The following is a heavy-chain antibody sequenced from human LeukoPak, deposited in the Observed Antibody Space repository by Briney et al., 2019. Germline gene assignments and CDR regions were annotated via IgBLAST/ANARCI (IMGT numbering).Heavy chain of an antibody. CDR1: GFTFSGYS. D-gene: IGHD6-13*01. V-gene: IGHV3-21*01. Sequence: GGSLRLSCAASGFTFSGYSMNWVRQAPGKGLEWVSSISSSSSYIYYADSVKGRFTISRDNAKNSLYLQMNSLRAEDTAVYHCARESSSWRYFDYWGQGTLVTVSS. CDR2: ISSSSSYI. J-gene: IGHJ4*02. CDR3: ARESSSWRYFDY.